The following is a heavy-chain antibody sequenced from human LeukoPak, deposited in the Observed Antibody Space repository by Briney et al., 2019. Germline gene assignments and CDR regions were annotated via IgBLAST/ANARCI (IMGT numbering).Heavy chain of an antibody. CDR2: INPNSGGT. CDR1: GYTFTGYY. CDR3: ARDGRYFDWLTVSNYYYYYYYMDV. Sequence: GASVKVSCKASGYTFTGYYMHWVRQAPGQGLEWMGWINPNSGGTNYAQKFQGRVTMTRDTSISTAYMELSRLRSDDTAVYYCARDGRYFDWLTVSNYYYYYYYMDVWGKGTTVTISS. D-gene: IGHD3-9*01. J-gene: IGHJ6*03. V-gene: IGHV1-2*02.